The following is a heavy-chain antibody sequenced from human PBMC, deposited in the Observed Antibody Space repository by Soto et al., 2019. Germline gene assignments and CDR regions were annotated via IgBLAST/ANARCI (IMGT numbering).Heavy chain of an antibody. CDR2: INPSGGST. Sequence: ASVKVSCKASGYTFTSYYMHWVRQAPGQGLEWMGIINPSGGSTSYAQKFQGRVTMTRDTSTSTVYMELSSLRSEDTAVYYCARELEEDFWSGYYKPNWFDPWGQGTLVTV. J-gene: IGHJ5*02. V-gene: IGHV1-46*01. CDR3: ARELEEDFWSGYYKPNWFDP. D-gene: IGHD3-3*01. CDR1: GYTFTSYY.